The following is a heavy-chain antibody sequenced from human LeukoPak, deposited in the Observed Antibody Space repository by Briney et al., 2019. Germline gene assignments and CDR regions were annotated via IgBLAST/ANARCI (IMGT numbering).Heavy chain of an antibody. V-gene: IGHV3-7*03. J-gene: IGHJ6*02. CDR1: GFTFSSYW. CDR3: ARDRADSSSWYSRDYYYGMDV. CDR2: INQAGSEK. D-gene: IGHD6-13*01. Sequence: GGSLRLSCVASGFTFSSYWMIGVRQAPGKGLEWVANINQAGSEKNYVDSVKGRFTISRDNAKNSLYLQMNSLRAEDTAVYYCARDRADSSSWYSRDYYYGMDVWGQGTTVTVSS.